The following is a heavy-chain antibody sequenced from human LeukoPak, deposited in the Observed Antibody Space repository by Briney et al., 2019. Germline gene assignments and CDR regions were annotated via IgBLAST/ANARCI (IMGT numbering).Heavy chain of an antibody. CDR2: ISSSSSYT. J-gene: IGHJ4*02. CDR3: ARGTRQQLVRLDY. D-gene: IGHD6-13*01. CDR1: GFTLSEYY. Sequence: GGSLRLSCAASGFTLSEYYMSWLRQAPGKGLEWVSYISSSSSYTNYADSVKGRFTISIDNAQSSLYLQMNSRRAEDTAVYYGARGTRQQLVRLDYWGGGTLVSVSS. V-gene: IGHV3-11*05.